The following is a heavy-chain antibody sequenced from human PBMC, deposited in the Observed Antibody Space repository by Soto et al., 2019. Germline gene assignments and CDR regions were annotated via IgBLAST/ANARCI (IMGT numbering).Heavy chain of an antibody. V-gene: IGHV1-69*13. CDR3: ARQIHLTSYYGMDV. J-gene: IGHJ6*02. Sequence: ASVKVSCKASGGTFSSYAINWVRQAPGQGLEWMGGIIPLFGTASYAQKFQGRVTITADESTSTAYMELSSLRFEDTAMYYCARQIHLTSYYGMDVWGQGTTVTVSS. D-gene: IGHD2-21*02. CDR1: GGTFSSYA. CDR2: IIPLFGTA.